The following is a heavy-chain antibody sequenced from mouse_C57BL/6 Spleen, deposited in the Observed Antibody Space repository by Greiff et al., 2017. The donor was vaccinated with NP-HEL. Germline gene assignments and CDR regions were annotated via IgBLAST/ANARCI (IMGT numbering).Heavy chain of an antibody. Sequence: EVKVVESGEGLVKPGGSLKLSCAASGFTFSSYAMSWVRQTPEKRLEWVAYISSGGDYIYYADTVKGRFTISRDNARNTLYLQMSSLKSEDTAMYYCTRYYYGSSPLYWYFDVWGTGTTVTVSS. D-gene: IGHD1-1*01. V-gene: IGHV5-9-1*02. CDR3: TRYYYGSSPLYWYFDV. J-gene: IGHJ1*03. CDR1: GFTFSSYA. CDR2: ISSGGDYI.